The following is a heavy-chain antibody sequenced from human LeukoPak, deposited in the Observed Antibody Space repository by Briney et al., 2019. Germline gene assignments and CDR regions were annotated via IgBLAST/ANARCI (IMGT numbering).Heavy chain of an antibody. J-gene: IGHJ4*02. CDR1: AFTVSRKY. V-gene: IGHV3-66*01. CDR3: ARALVGASGY. D-gene: IGHD1-26*01. Sequence: GGSLRLSCAASAFTVSRKYMTTVRQAPGKGLEWVSVIYSGGSTYYADSVKGRFTISRDNSKNTLYLQMNSLRAEDTAVYYCARALVGASGYWGQGALVTVSS. CDR2: IYSGGST.